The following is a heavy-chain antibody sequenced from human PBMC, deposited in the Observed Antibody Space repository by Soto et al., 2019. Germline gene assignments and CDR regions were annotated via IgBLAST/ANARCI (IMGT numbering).Heavy chain of an antibody. CDR2: INPNSGGT. Sequence: ASVKVASKASGYPVTGYYMHWVRQAPGQGLEWMGWINPNSGGTNYEQKFQGRVTMTRDRSSSTAYMELSRLISDDTAVYYCARDKGMVHLDYWGQGTLVTVSS. CDR3: ARDKGMVHLDY. D-gene: IGHD3-10*01. CDR1: GYPVTGYY. V-gene: IGHV1-2*02. J-gene: IGHJ4*02.